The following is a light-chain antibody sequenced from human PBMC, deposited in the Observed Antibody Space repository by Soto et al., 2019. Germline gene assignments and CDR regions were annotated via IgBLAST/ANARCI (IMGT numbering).Light chain of an antibody. CDR2: GNS. J-gene: IGLJ1*01. CDR3: QSYDSSLSGSGV. CDR1: SSNIRAGYD. V-gene: IGLV1-40*01. Sequence: QSVLTQPPSVSRAPGQRVTISCTGSSSNIRAGYDVHWYQQLPGTAPKLLIYGNSNRPSGVPDRFSGSKSGTSASLAITGLQAEDEADYYCQSYDSSLSGSGVFGTGTKLTVL.